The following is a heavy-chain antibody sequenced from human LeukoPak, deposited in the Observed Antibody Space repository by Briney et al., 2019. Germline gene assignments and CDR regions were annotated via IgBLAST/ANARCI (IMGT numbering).Heavy chain of an antibody. V-gene: IGHV1-24*01. J-gene: IGHJ4*02. Sequence: ASVNVSCKVSVYTLTELSMHWVRQAPGKGLEGTGGFDHEDGETIYAQKVQGRVTMTEDTSTDTAYMELSSLRSEDTAVYYCATAPYSSGWYFDYWGQGTLVTVSS. CDR3: ATAPYSSGWYFDY. CDR1: VYTLTELS. D-gene: IGHD6-19*01. CDR2: FDHEDGET.